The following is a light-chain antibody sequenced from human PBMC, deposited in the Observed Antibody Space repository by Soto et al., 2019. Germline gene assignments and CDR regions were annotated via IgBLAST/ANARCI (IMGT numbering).Light chain of an antibody. Sequence: DIQMTQSPPTLSASVGDSVTITCRASQSIRHSLAWYQQMPGKAPKLLIYGASTLQSGVPSRFSGSGSGTEFTLTISSLQPDDFGTYFCQHHNSYSQTFGQGTKVEIK. CDR1: QSIRHS. CDR3: QHHNSYSQT. J-gene: IGKJ1*01. CDR2: GAS. V-gene: IGKV1-5*01.